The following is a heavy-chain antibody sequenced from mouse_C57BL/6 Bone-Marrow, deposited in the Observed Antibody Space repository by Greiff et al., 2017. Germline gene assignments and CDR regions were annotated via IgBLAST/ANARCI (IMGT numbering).Heavy chain of an antibody. CDR2: ISSGGSYT. CDR3: SRRDGDAFAD. J-gene: IGHJ3*01. Sequence: EVKLMESGGDLVKPGGSLKLSCAASGFTFSSYGMSWVRQTPDKRLEWVATISSGGSYTYYPDSVKGRCTISRDNAKNTLYLQMSSLKSEDTALYYCSRRDGDAFADWGQGTLVTVSA. V-gene: IGHV5-6*02. CDR1: GFTFSSYG.